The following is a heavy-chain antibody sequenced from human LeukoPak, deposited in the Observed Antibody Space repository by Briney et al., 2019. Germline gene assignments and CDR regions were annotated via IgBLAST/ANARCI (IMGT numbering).Heavy chain of an antibody. D-gene: IGHD3-9*01. Sequence: GGSLRLSCAASGFTFSDYYMSWLRRAPGKGLEWVSYISSSSSYTNYADSVKGRFTISRDNAKNSLYLQMNSLRAEDTAVYYCARDLSDYDILTGYYHKYYFDYWGQGTLVTVSS. V-gene: IGHV3-11*06. CDR1: GFTFSDYY. CDR2: ISSSSSYT. J-gene: IGHJ4*02. CDR3: ARDLSDYDILTGYYHKYYFDY.